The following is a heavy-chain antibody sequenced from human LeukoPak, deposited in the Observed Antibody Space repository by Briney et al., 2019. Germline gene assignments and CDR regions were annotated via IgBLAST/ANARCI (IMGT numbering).Heavy chain of an antibody. Sequence: PGGSLRLSCAASGFTFSSYWMSWVRQAPGKGLEWVASINHNGNVNYYVDSVKGRFTISRDNAKNSLYLQMNSLRAEDTAVYYCARRLRAHIDYWGQGTLVTVSS. D-gene: IGHD4-17*01. CDR1: GFTFSSYW. V-gene: IGHV3-7*03. CDR3: ARRLRAHIDY. CDR2: INHNGNVN. J-gene: IGHJ4*02.